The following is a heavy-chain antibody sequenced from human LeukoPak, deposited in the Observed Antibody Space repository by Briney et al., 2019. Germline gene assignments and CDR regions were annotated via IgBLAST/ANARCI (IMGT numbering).Heavy chain of an antibody. V-gene: IGHV4-59*12. J-gene: IGHJ6*02. CDR3: ARGAGVTMVRGVIITNAPNYYYHGMDV. CDR2: IFYSGST. CDR1: GGSISSYY. D-gene: IGHD3-10*01. Sequence: SETLSLTCTVSGGSISSYYWSWIRQPPGKGLEWIGYIFYSGSTNQNPSLKGRVTISVDTSKNQFSLKLSSVTAADTAVYYCARGAGVTMVRGVIITNAPNYYYHGMDVWGQGTTVTVSS.